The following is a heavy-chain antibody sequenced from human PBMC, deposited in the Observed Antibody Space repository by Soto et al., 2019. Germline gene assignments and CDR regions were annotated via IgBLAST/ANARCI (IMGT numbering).Heavy chain of an antibody. V-gene: IGHV3-53*01. CDR3: AKTHYDILDY. Sequence: QPGGSLRLSCVASEFTVSSNYMSWVRQAPGKGLEWVSAINPGTGDTFYADSVKGRFTISRDNSQNTLYLQMNSLRAEDTAMYYCAKTHYDILDYWGQGTLVTVSS. J-gene: IGHJ4*02. D-gene: IGHD3-9*01. CDR1: EFTVSSNY. CDR2: INPGTGDT.